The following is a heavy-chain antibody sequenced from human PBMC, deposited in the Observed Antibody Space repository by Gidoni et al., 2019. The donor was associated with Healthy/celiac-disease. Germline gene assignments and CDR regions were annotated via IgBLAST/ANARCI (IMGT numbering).Heavy chain of an antibody. J-gene: IGHJ6*02. CDR2: SNSDGGST. V-gene: IGHV3-74*01. CDR1: GSPFSSYW. D-gene: IGHD5-18*01. Sequence: EVQLVESGGGLVQPGGSLRLSCAASGSPFSSYWMHWVRQAPGKGLVWVSRSNSDGGSTSYADSVKVRFTISRDNAKNTLYLQMNSLRAEDTAVYYCAREWIQLFQGYYYGMDVWGQGTTVTVSS. CDR3: AREWIQLFQGYYYGMDV.